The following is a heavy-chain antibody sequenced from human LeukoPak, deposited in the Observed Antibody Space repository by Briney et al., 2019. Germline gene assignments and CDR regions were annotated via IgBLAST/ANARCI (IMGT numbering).Heavy chain of an antibody. V-gene: IGHV4-34*01. J-gene: IGHJ5*02. Sequence: SETLSLTCAVYGGSFSGYYWSWIRQPPGKGLEWIGEINHSGSTNYNPSLKSRVTISVDTSKNQFSLKLSSVTAADTAVYYCAGRPYSSGWYRRTSNWFDPWGQGTLVTVTS. D-gene: IGHD6-19*01. CDR2: INHSGST. CDR1: GGSFSGYY. CDR3: AGRPYSSGWYRRTSNWFDP.